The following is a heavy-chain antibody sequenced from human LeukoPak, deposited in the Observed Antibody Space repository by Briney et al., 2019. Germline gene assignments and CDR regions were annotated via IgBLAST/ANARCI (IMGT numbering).Heavy chain of an antibody. CDR2: INPYSGGT. CDR1: GYTFTGCY. J-gene: IGHJ4*02. CDR3: ARDRSGGSASVYY. V-gene: IGHV1-2*02. Sequence: GASVKVSCKASGYTFTGCYIHWVRQTPGQGLEWMGWINPYSGGTNYAQKFQDRVTMTRDTSISTAYMELSRLRSDDSAMYYCARDRSGGSASVYYWGQGTLVTVSS. D-gene: IGHD6-13*01.